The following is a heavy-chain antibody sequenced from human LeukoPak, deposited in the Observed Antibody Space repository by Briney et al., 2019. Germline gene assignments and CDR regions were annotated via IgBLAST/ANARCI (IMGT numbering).Heavy chain of an antibody. Sequence: PSETLSLTCTVSGGSISSYYWNWIRQPPGKGLEWIGYISHSGSTNYNPSLKSRVTISVDTSKNQFSLKLTSLTAADTAVYYCARVLQGDYGTSYGMDVWGQGTTVTVSS. J-gene: IGHJ6*02. V-gene: IGHV4-59*01. CDR2: ISHSGST. CDR1: GGSISSYY. D-gene: IGHD4-17*01. CDR3: ARVLQGDYGTSYGMDV.